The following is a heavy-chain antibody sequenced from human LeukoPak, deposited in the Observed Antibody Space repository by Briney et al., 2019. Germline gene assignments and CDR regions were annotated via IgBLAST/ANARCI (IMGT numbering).Heavy chain of an antibody. CDR2: ISSSGSTI. CDR1: GFTFSSYE. CDR3: ARDRVSSSSWPDY. V-gene: IGHV3-48*03. Sequence: GGSLRLSCAASGFTFSSYEMNWVRQAPGKGLEWVSYISSSGSTIYYADSVKGRFTISRGNSKNTLYLQMNSLRAEDTAVYYCARDRVSSSSWPDYWGQGTLVTVSS. J-gene: IGHJ4*02. D-gene: IGHD6-13*01.